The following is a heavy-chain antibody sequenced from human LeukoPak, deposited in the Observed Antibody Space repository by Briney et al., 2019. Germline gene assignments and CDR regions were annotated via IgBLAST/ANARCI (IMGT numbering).Heavy chain of an antibody. D-gene: IGHD6-13*01. V-gene: IGHV1-69*13. CDR2: IIPIFGTA. Sequence: SVKVSCKASGGTFSIYAISWVRQAPGQGLESMGGIIPIFGTANYAQKFQGRVTITADESTSTAYMELSSLRSEDTAVYYCARVWGQQLTDYYGMDVWGKGTTVTVSS. CDR3: ARVWGQQLTDYYGMDV. CDR1: GGTFSIYA. J-gene: IGHJ6*04.